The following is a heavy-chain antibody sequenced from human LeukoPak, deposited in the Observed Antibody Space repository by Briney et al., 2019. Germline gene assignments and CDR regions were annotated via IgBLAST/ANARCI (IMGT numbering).Heavy chain of an antibody. J-gene: IGHJ5*02. CDR1: GGSISSSSYY. Sequence: KPSETLSLTCTVSGGSISSSSYYWGWIRQPPGKGLEWIGSIHYSGSTYYNPSLRSRFTMSVDTSKNQFSLKLSSVTAADTAVYYCACVYGSGSPSSWGQGTLVTVSS. CDR2: IHYSGST. V-gene: IGHV4-39*01. D-gene: IGHD3-10*01. CDR3: ACVYGSGSPSS.